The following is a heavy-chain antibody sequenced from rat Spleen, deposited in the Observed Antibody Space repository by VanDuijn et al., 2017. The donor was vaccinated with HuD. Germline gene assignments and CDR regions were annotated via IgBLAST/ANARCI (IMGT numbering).Heavy chain of an antibody. Sequence: EVQLVESGGGLVQPGRSLKLSCAASGFTFSDYNMAWVRQAPKKGLEWVATISYDGSSTYYRDSVKGRFTISRDNAKSTLYLQMDSLRSEDTATYYCARHHNSGYWYFDFWGPGTMVTVSS. V-gene: IGHV5-7*01. J-gene: IGHJ1*01. D-gene: IGHD4-3*01. CDR3: ARHHNSGYWYFDF. CDR1: GFTFSDYN. CDR2: ISYDGSST.